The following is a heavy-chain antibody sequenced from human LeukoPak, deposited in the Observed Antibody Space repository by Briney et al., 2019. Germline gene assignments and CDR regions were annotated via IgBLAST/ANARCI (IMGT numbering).Heavy chain of an antibody. CDR2: IIPIFGTA. Sequence: ASVKVSCKASGGTFSSYAISWVRQAPGQGLEWMGGIIPIFGTANYAQKFQGSVTITADKSTSTAYMELSSLRSEDTAVYYCASRDSSWSFDYWGQGTLVTVSS. J-gene: IGHJ4*02. D-gene: IGHD6-13*01. V-gene: IGHV1-69*06. CDR3: ASRDSSWSFDY. CDR1: GGTFSSYA.